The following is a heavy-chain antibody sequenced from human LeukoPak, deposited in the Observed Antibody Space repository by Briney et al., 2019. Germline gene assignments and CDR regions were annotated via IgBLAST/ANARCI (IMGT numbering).Heavy chain of an antibody. Sequence: KASETLSLTCTVSGGSISSYYWSWIRQPPGKGLEWIGYIYTSGSTNYNPSPKSRVTISVDTSKNQFSLKLSSVTAADTAVYYCARHRGSYPRYYYMDVWGKGTTVTVSS. CDR3: ARHRGSYPRYYYMDV. CDR1: GGSISSYY. J-gene: IGHJ6*03. CDR2: IYTSGST. V-gene: IGHV4-4*09. D-gene: IGHD1-26*01.